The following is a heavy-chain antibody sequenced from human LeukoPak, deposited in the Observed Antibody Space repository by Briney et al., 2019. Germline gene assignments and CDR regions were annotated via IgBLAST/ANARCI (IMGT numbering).Heavy chain of an antibody. V-gene: IGHV3-48*03. Sequence: GGSLRLSCATSGFTFSDYEMNWVRQAPGKGLEWVSYISSSASTKYYADSVKGRFTISRDNAKNSLYLQMNSLRAEDTAVYYCALYGGTKGVDYWGQGTLVTVSS. CDR2: ISSSASTK. CDR1: GFTFSDYE. D-gene: IGHD4-23*01. J-gene: IGHJ4*02. CDR3: ALYGGTKGVDY.